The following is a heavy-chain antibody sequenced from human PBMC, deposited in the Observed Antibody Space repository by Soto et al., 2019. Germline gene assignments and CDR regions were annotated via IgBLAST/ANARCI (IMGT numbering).Heavy chain of an antibody. CDR1: GGSIKDFY. CDR2: IYYSGST. D-gene: IGHD6-6*01. V-gene: IGHV4-59*01. J-gene: IGHJ4*02. Sequence: LSLSCTVSGGSIKDFYWSWIRQPPGKGLEWIGYIYYSGSTDYNPSLKARVTISVDTSKNQFSLKLRSVTATATAVSCCARVGAVAARTFHYWGQGTLVTVSS. CDR3: ARVGAVAARTFHY.